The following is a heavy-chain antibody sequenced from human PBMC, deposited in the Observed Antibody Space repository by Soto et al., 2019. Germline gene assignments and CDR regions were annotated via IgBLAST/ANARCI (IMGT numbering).Heavy chain of an antibody. V-gene: IGHV3-30-3*01. CDR3: ARGETPNLGY. CDR2: ISYDGSNK. CDR1: GFTFSSYA. Sequence: GGSLRLSCAASGFTFSSYAMHWVRQAPGKGLEWVAVISYDGSNKYYADSVKGRFTISRDNSKNTLYLQMNSLRAEDTAVYYCARGETPNLGYWGQGTLVTVSS. J-gene: IGHJ4*02.